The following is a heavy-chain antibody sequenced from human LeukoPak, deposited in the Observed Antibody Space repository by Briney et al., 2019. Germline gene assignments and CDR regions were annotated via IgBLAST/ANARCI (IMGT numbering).Heavy chain of an antibody. J-gene: IGHJ4*02. V-gene: IGHV4-4*07. CDR1: GGSISSYY. Sequence: PSETLSLTCTVSGGSISSYYWSWIRQPAGEGLEWIGHIYTSGSTNYNPSLKSRVTMSVDTSKSQFSLRLSSVTAADTAVYYCAREDTSGWYYFDYWGQGTLVTVSS. CDR3: AREDTSGWYYFDY. CDR2: IYTSGST. D-gene: IGHD6-19*01.